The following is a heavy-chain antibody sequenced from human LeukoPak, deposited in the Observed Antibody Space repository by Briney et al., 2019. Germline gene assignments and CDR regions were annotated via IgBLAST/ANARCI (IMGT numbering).Heavy chain of an antibody. CDR1: GFSFSNYW. CDR3: ARSWDYYYYYFDV. Sequence: GGSLRLSCAASGFSFSNYWMSWVRQAPGKGLEWVANIKQDGSEKYYVDSVKGRFTISRDNADNSLFLHMDRLRAEDTAVYYCARSWDYYYYYFDVWGKGTTVTVSS. V-gene: IGHV3-7*01. J-gene: IGHJ6*03. CDR2: IKQDGSEK. D-gene: IGHD1-26*01.